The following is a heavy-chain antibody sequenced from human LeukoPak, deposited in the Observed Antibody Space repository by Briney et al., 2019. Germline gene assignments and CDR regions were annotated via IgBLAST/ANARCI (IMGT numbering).Heavy chain of an antibody. V-gene: IGHV3-30-3*01. CDR3: TRNPEMQYWFGP. J-gene: IGHJ5*02. CDR2: TSYDGSKK. CDR1: GFIFRAHS. Sequence: PGGSLRLSCAASGFIFRAHSMHWVRQAPGKGLEWVAFTSYDGSKKYYGDSVKGRFTISRDNSKNTQYLQISTLRAEDTGVYYCTRNPEMQYWFGPWGQGTLVTVSS.